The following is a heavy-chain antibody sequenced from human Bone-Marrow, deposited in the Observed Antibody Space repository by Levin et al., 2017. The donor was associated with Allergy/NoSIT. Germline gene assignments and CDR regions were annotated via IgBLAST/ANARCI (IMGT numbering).Heavy chain of an antibody. CDR2: ISSDGINK. CDR3: VRDKRESCNGGTCSTTFDF. V-gene: IGHV3-30*14. Sequence: SCAASGFSFNTYSMHWVRQAPGKGLEWVAIISSDGINKYYADSAKGRFTISRDDSKNTLYLQMNRLRPEDTAVYYCVRDKRESCNGGTCSTTFDFWGQGPLVTVSS. J-gene: IGHJ4*02. D-gene: IGHD2-15*01. CDR1: GFSFNTYS.